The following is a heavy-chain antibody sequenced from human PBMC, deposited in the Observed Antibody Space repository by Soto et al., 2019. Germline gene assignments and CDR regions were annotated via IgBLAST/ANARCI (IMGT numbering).Heavy chain of an antibody. CDR1: GYTFTSYG. CDR2: ISAYNGDT. Sequence: GASVKVSCKASGYTFTSYGVTWVRQAPGQGLEWMGWISAYNGDTNYAQNLQGRVTMTTDTSTTTAYMEPRSLRSDDTAVYYCARGYCSGGSCYSRYYYGVDVWGQGTTVTVSS. J-gene: IGHJ6*02. D-gene: IGHD2-15*01. V-gene: IGHV1-18*01. CDR3: ARGYCSGGSCYSRYYYGVDV.